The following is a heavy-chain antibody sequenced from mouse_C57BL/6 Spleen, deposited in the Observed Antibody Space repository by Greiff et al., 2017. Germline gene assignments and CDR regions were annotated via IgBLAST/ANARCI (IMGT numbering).Heavy chain of an antibody. CDR3: ARGGRPYWYFDV. CDR2: IDPSDSYT. D-gene: IGHD1-2*01. Sequence: QVQLQQPGAELVMPGASVKLSCKASGYTFTSYWMHWVKQRPGQGLEWIGEIDPSDSYTNYNQKFKGKSTLTVDKSSSTAYMQLSSLTSEDSAVYYCARGGRPYWYFDVWGTGTTVTVSS. V-gene: IGHV1-69*01. J-gene: IGHJ1*03. CDR1: GYTFTSYW.